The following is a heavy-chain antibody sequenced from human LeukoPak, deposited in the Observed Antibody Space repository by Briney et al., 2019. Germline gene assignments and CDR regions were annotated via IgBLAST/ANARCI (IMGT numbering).Heavy chain of an antibody. CDR1: GFTFSDYG. CDR2: IRYDGSDK. J-gene: IGHJ4*02. V-gene: IGHV3-30*02. CDR3: AKDGTSAVAGTRYDY. D-gene: IGHD6-19*01. Sequence: GGSLRLSCAASGFTFSDYGMHWVRQAPGRGLEWVAFIRYDGSDKYYADSVKGRFTISRDNSKNTLYLQMNSLRAEDTAVYYCAKDGTSAVAGTRYDYWGQGNLVTVSS.